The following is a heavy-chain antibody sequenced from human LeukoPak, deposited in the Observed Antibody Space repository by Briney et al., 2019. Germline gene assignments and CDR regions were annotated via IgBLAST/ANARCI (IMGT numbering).Heavy chain of an antibody. V-gene: IGHV3-23*01. J-gene: IGHJ4*02. CDR1: GFTIGTYA. D-gene: IGHD3-10*01. CDR3: AKNLDASGSYFPDE. CDR2: IGSAGT. Sequence: GGSLRLSCAASGFTIGTYAMTWVRQPPGKGLEWVSGIGSAGTYSADSVKGRFTISRDNSKNTLYLQMNSLRAEDTAVYYCAKNLDASGSYFPDEWGQGTLVTVSS.